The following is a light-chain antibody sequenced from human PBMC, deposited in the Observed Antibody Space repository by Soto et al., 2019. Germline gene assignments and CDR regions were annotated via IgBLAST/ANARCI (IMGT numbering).Light chain of an antibody. CDR2: GAS. V-gene: IGKV3-20*01. Sequence: EIVLKQSPGTLSLSPGERSPVSCLAIQSVSSSYLAWYQQKPGQAPRLLIYGASSRATGIPDRFSGSGSGTDFTLTISRLEPEDFATYYCQKLNSYPINCGKGQRRAIK. CDR1: QSVSSSY. CDR3: QKLNSYPIN. J-gene: IGKJ5*01.